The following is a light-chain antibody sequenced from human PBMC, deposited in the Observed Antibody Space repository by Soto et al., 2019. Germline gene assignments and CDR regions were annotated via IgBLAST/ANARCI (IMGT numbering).Light chain of an antibody. CDR3: QHFKSFPIT. CDR1: QGISTL. Sequence: DIQMTQSPSSLSASVGYIVTITCRASQGISTLLAWYQQKPGKAPKVLIYESSLLQSGVPSRFSGSGSGTDFTLTISSLQPEDFATYYCQHFKSFPITFGQGTRLEI. J-gene: IGKJ5*01. V-gene: IGKV1-9*01. CDR2: ESS.